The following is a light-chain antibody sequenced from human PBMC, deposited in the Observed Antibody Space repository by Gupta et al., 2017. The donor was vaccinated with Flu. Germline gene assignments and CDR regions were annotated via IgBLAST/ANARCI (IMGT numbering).Light chain of an antibody. CDR3: QQSYVIPLT. V-gene: IGKV1-39*01. Sequence: DIQMTQFPSSLSASVGDTVTITCRASQNINDFLNWYQQKPGKAPKLLIFAASSLESGVPSRFSGSGSVTDFTLTISSLQPEDFATYFCQQSYVIPLTFGGGTRV. CDR1: QNINDF. J-gene: IGKJ4*01. CDR2: AAS.